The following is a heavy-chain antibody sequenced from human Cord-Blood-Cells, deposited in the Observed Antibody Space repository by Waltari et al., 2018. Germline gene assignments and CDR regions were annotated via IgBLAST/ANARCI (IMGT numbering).Heavy chain of an antibody. D-gene: IGHD3-10*01. J-gene: IGHJ4*02. CDR1: VGSFSGYC. Sequence: QVQLQQWGAGLLKPPQPLSPTCAVYVGSFSGYCWSWIRQPPGKGLEWIGEINHSGSTNYNPSLKSRVTISVDTSKNQFSLKLSSVTAADTAVYYCARGGEYYGSGSSMDFDYWGQGTLVTVSS. CDR3: ARGGEYYGSGSSMDFDY. CDR2: INHSGST. V-gene: IGHV4-34*01.